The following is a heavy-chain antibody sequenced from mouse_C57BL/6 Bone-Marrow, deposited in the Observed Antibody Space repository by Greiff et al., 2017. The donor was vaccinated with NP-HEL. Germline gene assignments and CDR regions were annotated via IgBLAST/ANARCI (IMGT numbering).Heavy chain of an antibody. CDR2: ISSGSSTI. V-gene: IGHV5-17*01. Sequence: EVQVVESGGGLVKPGGSLKLSCAASGFTFSDYGMNWVRQAPEKGLEWVAYISSGSSTIYYADKVKGRFTISRDNAKNTLFLQMTSLRSEDTAMYYCARPRGSSYLFAYWGQGTLVTVSA. CDR1: GFTFSDYG. D-gene: IGHD1-1*01. J-gene: IGHJ3*01. CDR3: ARPRGSSYLFAY.